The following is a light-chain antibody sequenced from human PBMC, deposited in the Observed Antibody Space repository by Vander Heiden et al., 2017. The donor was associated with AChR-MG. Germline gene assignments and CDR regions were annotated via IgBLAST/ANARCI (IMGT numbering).Light chain of an antibody. CDR2: DVS. CDR1: TGDVGRYNY. Sequence: QSALTQPASVSGSPGQSMTISCTGTTGDVGRYNYVSWYQQHPGKAPKLMIYDVSKRPSGVSNRFSGSKSGNTASLTISGLQAEDEADYYCSSYTITNTVLFGGGTKLTVL. V-gene: IGLV2-14*03. CDR3: SSYTITNTVL. J-gene: IGLJ2*01.